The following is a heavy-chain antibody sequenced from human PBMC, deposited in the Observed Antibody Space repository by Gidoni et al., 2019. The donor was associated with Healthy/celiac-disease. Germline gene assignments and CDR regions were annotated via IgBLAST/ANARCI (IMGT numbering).Heavy chain of an antibody. D-gene: IGHD4-17*01. CDR2: IFSNYEK. CDR3: ARIGDGDAFYGDYALGV. CDR1: GFSLSNARRG. V-gene: IGHV2-26*01. Sequence: QVTLKESGPVLVKPTETLTLTCTVAGFSLSNARRGVSWIRQPPGKALEWLAHIFSNYEKSYSTSLKSRLTISKDTSKSQVVLTMTNMDPVDTATYYCARIGDGDAFYGDYALGVWGQGTLVTVSS. J-gene: IGHJ4*02.